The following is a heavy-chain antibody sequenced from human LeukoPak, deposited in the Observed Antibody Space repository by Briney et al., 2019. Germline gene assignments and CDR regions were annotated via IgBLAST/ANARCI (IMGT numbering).Heavy chain of an antibody. CDR2: IYYSGST. D-gene: IGHD5-12*01. Sequence: SETLSLTCTVSGGSISSSSYYWGWIRQPPGKGLEWIGSIYYSGSTYYNPSLKSRVTISVDTSKNQFSLKLSSVTAADTAVYYCARASGYDFTGDFDYWGQGTLVTVSS. V-gene: IGHV4-39*07. CDR3: ARASGYDFTGDFDY. J-gene: IGHJ4*02. CDR1: GGSISSSSYY.